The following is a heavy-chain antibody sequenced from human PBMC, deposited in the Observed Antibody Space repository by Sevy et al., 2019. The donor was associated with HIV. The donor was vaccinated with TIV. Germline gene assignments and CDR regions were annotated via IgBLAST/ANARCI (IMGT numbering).Heavy chain of an antibody. CDR3: VTDRGGLGYFEY. D-gene: IGHD3-16*01. CDR1: GLTFRNYG. CDR2: IWYDGSNK. J-gene: IGHJ4*02. Sequence: GGSLRLSCAASGLTFRNYGMHWVRQAPDKGLEWVAVIWYDGSNKYYADSVKGRFTISRDNSKNTLYLQLNSLRVEDTAVYYCVTDRGGLGYFEYFGQGTLVTVSS. V-gene: IGHV3-33*01.